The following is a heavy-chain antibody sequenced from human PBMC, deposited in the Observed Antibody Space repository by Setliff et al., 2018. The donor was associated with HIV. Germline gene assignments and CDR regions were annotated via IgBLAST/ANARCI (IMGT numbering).Heavy chain of an antibody. J-gene: IGHJ3*02. D-gene: IGHD1-1*01. CDR2: IYPGDSET. CDR1: GYTFTNYW. CDR3: AREMRTIEGGALDI. Sequence: PGESLKISCRGSGYTFTNYWIGWVRQMPGKGLEWMGIIYPGDSETRYSPSFQGQVTFSADKTVSTAYLQWSSLKPSDTAMYYCAREMRTIEGGALDIWGQGTLVTVSS. V-gene: IGHV5-51*01.